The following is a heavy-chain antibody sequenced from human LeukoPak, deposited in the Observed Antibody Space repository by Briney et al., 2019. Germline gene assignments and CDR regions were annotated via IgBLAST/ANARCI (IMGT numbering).Heavy chain of an antibody. Sequence: GRSLRLSCAASGFILNDYGMHWVRQAPGKGLEWVADIWFDKNQHFADSVKGRFAISRDNSKNTVYLQINSLRAEDTAVYYCARDRHCVNGVCHSPPGMDVWGQGTTVTVSS. CDR2: IWFDKNQ. D-gene: IGHD2-8*01. CDR1: GFILNDYG. V-gene: IGHV3-33*01. CDR3: ARDRHCVNGVCHSPPGMDV. J-gene: IGHJ6*02.